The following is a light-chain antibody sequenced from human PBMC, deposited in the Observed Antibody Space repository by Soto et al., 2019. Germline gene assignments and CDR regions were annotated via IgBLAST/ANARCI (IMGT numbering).Light chain of an antibody. J-gene: IGLJ2*01. CDR1: SSSVGNNF. Sequence: QAVVTQPPSVSAAPGQKVTISCSGSSSSVGNNFVSCYQQHPGTAPKLLIYDNNERPSGIPDRFSGSKTGTSATLGITGLQTGDEADYFCATWDSGLSVVVFGGGTKVTVL. CDR3: ATWDSGLSVVV. CDR2: DNN. V-gene: IGLV1-51*01.